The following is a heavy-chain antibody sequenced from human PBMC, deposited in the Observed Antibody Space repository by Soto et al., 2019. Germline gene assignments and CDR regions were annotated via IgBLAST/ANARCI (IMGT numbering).Heavy chain of an antibody. CDR2: ISGSGGST. D-gene: IGHD3-10*01. J-gene: IGHJ4*02. CDR1: GFPFSSLA. CDR3: AKDFRLMVRGVDFDY. V-gene: IGHV3-23*01. Sequence: VGSLRLSCAASGFPFSSLAMSWVRQAPGKGLEWVSAISGSGGSTYYADSVKGRFTISRDNSKNTLYLQMNSLRAEDTAVYYCAKDFRLMVRGVDFDYWGQGTLVTVS.